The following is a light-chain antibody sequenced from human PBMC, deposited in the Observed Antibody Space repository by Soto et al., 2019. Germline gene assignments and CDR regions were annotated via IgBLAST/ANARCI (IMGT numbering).Light chain of an antibody. V-gene: IGKV2-30*01. CDR3: MQGTHWPYT. Sequence: DVVMTQSPLSLAVTLGQPASISCRSSQSLVYSNGVTYLNWFQQRPGQSPRRLIHKVSNRDSGVPDRCSGSASDTDFTLKISRVEAEDVGVYYCMQGTHWPYTFGQGTKLEIK. J-gene: IGKJ2*01. CDR1: QSLVYSNGVTY. CDR2: KVS.